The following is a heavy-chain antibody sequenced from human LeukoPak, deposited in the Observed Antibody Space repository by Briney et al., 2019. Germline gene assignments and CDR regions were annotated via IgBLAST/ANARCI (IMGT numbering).Heavy chain of an antibody. CDR3: ARHPWNDILTGRDAFQI. CDR2: IYPGDFNT. J-gene: IGHJ3*02. CDR1: GYDFSNYC. Sequence: GESLKISCETSGYDFSNYCIGWVRQTPAKGLEWIGIIYPGDFNTKYSPSFQGQVTMSADKSISTAYLQWSSLKASDTAMYYCARHPWNDILTGRDAFQIWGQGTMVTVSS. D-gene: IGHD3-9*01. V-gene: IGHV5-51*01.